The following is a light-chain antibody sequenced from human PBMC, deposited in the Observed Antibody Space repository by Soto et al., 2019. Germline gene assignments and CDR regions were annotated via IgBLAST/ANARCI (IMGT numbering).Light chain of an antibody. CDR1: QSVNSR. V-gene: IGKV3-20*01. CDR2: GAS. Sequence: EIVLTQSPGTLSLSPGERATLSCRASQSVNSRLAWYQHKPGQAPRLLISGASSRATGIPDRFSGSGSATDFTLTISRLEPEDFALYYCQHYGRSPITFGQGTKVDIK. J-gene: IGKJ1*01. CDR3: QHYGRSPIT.